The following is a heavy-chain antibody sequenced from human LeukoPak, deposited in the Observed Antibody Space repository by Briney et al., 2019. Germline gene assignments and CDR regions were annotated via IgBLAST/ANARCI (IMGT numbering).Heavy chain of an antibody. CDR3: ARDSSQWLADY. D-gene: IGHD6-19*01. V-gene: IGHV3-33*01. Sequence: GGSLRLSCAASGVSFSDYGMHWVRQAPGKGLEWVAVIWYDGSNKNYADSVKGRFTVSRDNSKNTLYLQMNSLRAEDTAVYYCARDSSQWLADYWGQGTLVTVSS. CDR1: GVSFSDYG. J-gene: IGHJ4*02. CDR2: IWYDGSNK.